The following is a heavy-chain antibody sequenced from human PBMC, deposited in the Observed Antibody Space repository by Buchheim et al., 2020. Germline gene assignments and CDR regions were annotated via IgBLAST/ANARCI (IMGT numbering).Heavy chain of an antibody. Sequence: QVQLQESGPGLVKPSQTLSLTCTVSGGSISSGGYYWNWIRQHPGKGLEWIGYIYYSGSTYYNPSPKRRVTISVDTSKNQFSLKLSSVTAADTAVYYCARYYYDSSGYYLDYWGQGTL. CDR1: GGSISSGGYY. CDR2: IYYSGST. CDR3: ARYYYDSSGYYLDY. V-gene: IGHV4-31*03. J-gene: IGHJ4*02. D-gene: IGHD3-22*01.